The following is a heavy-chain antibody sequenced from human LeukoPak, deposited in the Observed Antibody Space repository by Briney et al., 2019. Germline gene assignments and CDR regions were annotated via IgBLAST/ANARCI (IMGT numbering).Heavy chain of an antibody. Sequence: GGSLRLSCAASGFTFSSYAMHWVRQAPGKGLEYVSAISSNGGSTYYANSVKGRFTISRDNSRNTLYLQMGSLRAEDMAVYYCARDRYYDSSGYNDYWGQGTLVTVSS. CDR3: ARDRYYDSSGYNDY. V-gene: IGHV3-64*01. CDR1: GFTFSSYA. J-gene: IGHJ4*02. CDR2: ISSNGGST. D-gene: IGHD3-22*01.